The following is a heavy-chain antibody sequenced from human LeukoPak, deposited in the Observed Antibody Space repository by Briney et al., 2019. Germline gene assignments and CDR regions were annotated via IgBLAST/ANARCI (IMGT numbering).Heavy chain of an antibody. Sequence: GGSLRLSCAASGFTFTTYWMSWVRQAPGKGLEWVANINQDGSETYYVDSVKGRFTISRDNAKNSLYLQMNSLRAEDTAVYYCARAWGSGSYYNPPFDYWGQGTLVTVSS. V-gene: IGHV3-7*01. CDR2: INQDGSET. CDR1: GFTFTTYW. J-gene: IGHJ4*02. D-gene: IGHD3-10*01. CDR3: ARAWGSGSYYNPPFDY.